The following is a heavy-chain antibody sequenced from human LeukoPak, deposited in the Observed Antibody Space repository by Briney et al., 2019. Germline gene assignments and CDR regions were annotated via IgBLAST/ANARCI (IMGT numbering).Heavy chain of an antibody. Sequence: PSETLSLTCTVSGGSISSYYWSWIRQPPGKGLEWIGYIYYSGSTNYNPSLKSRVTISVDTSKNQFSLKLSSVTAADTAVYYCARAGGYSSYYYYYMDVWGKGTTVTVSS. CDR3: ARAGGYSSYYYYYMDV. CDR1: GGSISSYY. J-gene: IGHJ6*03. D-gene: IGHD5-18*01. CDR2: IYYSGST. V-gene: IGHV4-59*01.